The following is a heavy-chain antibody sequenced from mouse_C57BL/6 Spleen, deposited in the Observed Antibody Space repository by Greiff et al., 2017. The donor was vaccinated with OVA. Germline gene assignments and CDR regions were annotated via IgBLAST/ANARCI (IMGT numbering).Heavy chain of an antibody. Sequence: QVQLQQPGAELVKPGASVKLSCKASGYTFTSYWMHWVKQRPGQGLEWIGMIHPNSGSTNYNEKFKSKATLTVDKSSSTAYMQLSSLTSEDSAVYYCARSGRILRGYYAMDYWGQGTSVTVSS. CDR2: IHPNSGST. CDR3: ARSGRILRGYYAMDY. J-gene: IGHJ4*01. CDR1: GYTFTSYW. V-gene: IGHV1-64*01. D-gene: IGHD1-1*01.